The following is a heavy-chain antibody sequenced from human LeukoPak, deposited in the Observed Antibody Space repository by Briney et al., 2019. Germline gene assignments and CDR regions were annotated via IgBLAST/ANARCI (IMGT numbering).Heavy chain of an antibody. CDR3: TTVVATIPSDY. Sequence: SGRSLRLSCAAYGFTFSNAWMSWVSHAPGKGLEWVGRIKSKTDGGTTDYAAPVKGRFTISRDDSKNTLYLQMNSLKTEDTAVYYCTTVVATIPSDYWGLGTLVTVSS. CDR1: GFTFSNAW. V-gene: IGHV3-15*01. J-gene: IGHJ4*02. D-gene: IGHD5-12*01. CDR2: IKSKTDGGTT.